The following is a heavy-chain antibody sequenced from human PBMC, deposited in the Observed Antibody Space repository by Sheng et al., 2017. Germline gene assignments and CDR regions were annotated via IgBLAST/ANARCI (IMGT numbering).Heavy chain of an antibody. V-gene: IGHV4-4*07. D-gene: IGHD5-18*01. CDR1: GGSISSYY. J-gene: IGHJ5*02. CDR3: ARVDTAMVTGFWFDP. Sequence: QVQLQESGPGLVKPSETLSLTCTVSGGSISSYYWSWIRQPAGKGLEWIGRIYTSGSTNYNPSLKSRVTMSVDTSKNQFSLKLSSVTAADTAVYYCARVDTAMVTGFWFDPWGQGTLVTVSS. CDR2: IYTSGST.